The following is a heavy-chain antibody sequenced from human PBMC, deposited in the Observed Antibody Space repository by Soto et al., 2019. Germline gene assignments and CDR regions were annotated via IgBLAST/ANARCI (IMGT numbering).Heavy chain of an antibody. Sequence: PSETLSVTCTVSGGSISRGGYYWSWIRQHPGKGLEWIGYIYYSGSTYYNPSLKSRVTISVDTSKNQFSLKLSSVTAADTAVYYCVRDTGSGSYYPFDYWGQGTLVTVSS. D-gene: IGHD3-10*01. CDR3: VRDTGSGSYYPFDY. J-gene: IGHJ4*02. CDR2: IYYSGST. V-gene: IGHV4-31*03. CDR1: GGSISRGGYY.